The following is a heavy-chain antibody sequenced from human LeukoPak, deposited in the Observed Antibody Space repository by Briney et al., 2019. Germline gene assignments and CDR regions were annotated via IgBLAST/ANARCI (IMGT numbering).Heavy chain of an antibody. J-gene: IGHJ4*02. D-gene: IGHD5-18*01. Sequence: SETLSLTCAVYGGSFSGYYWSWIRQPPGKGLEWIGEINHSGSTNYNPSLKSRVTISVDTSKNQFSLKLSSVTAADTAVYYCARRGYSYGYRYLNYWGEGTLVTVSS. CDR1: GGSFSGYY. V-gene: IGHV4-34*01. CDR3: ARRGYSYGYRYLNY. CDR2: INHSGST.